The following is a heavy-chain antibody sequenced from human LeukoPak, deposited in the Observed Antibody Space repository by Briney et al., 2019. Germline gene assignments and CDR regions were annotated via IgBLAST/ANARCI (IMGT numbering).Heavy chain of an antibody. CDR1: GGSFSGYY. Sequence: SETLSLTCAVYGGSFSGYYWSWIRQPPGKGLEWIGEINHSGSTNYNPSLKSRVTISVDTSKNQFSLKLSSVTAADTAVYYCARSYYYDSSGYSDDYFDYWGQGTLVTVSS. D-gene: IGHD3-22*01. CDR2: INHSGST. J-gene: IGHJ4*02. V-gene: IGHV4-34*01. CDR3: ARSYYYDSSGYSDDYFDY.